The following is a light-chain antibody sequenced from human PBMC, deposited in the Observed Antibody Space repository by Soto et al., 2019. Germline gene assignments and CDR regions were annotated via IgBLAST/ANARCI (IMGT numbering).Light chain of an antibody. CDR2: DVS. CDR1: SSDLGDYNY. Sequence: QSALTQPASVSGSPGQSITISCTGASSDLGDYNYVSWYQQHPGKAPKLMIYDVSSRPSGVSDRFSGSKSGNTASLTISGLQAEDEADYYSTSYTTTGTYVFATGTKVTVL. J-gene: IGLJ1*01. V-gene: IGLV2-14*03. CDR3: TSYTTTGTYV.